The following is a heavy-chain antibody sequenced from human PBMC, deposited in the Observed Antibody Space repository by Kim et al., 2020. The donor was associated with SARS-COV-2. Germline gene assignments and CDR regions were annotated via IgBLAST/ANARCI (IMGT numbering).Heavy chain of an antibody. CDR3: TRDYGSGSYTFDY. CDR1: GFTFGDYA. V-gene: IGHV3-49*03. CDR2: IRSKAYGGTT. D-gene: IGHD3-10*01. Sequence: GGSLRLSCTASGFTFGDYAMSWFRQAPGKGLEWVGFIRSKAYGGTTEYAASVKGRFTISRDDSKSIAYLQMNSLKTEDTAVYYCTRDYGSGSYTFDYWGQGTLVTVSS. J-gene: IGHJ4*02.